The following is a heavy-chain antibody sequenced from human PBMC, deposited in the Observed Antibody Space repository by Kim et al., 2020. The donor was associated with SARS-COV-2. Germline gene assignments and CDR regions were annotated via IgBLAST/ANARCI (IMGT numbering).Heavy chain of an antibody. Sequence: ATANAASVKGRFTISRDDSKNTAYLQMNSLKTEDTAVYYCKAYYYYGMDVWGQGTTVTVSS. CDR2: AT. V-gene: IGHV3-73*01. CDR3: KAYYYYGMDV. J-gene: IGHJ6*02.